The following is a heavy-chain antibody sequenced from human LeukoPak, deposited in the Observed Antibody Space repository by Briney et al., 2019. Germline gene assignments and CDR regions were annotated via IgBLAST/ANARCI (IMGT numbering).Heavy chain of an antibody. J-gene: IGHJ4*02. V-gene: IGHV3-21*01. Sequence: GGSLRLSCAASGFSFSTYNMNWVRQAPGKGLKWVSSISSSSSYIYYADSVKGRFTISRDNAKNSLYLQMNSLRAEDTAVYYCARGPGFIDYWGQGTLVTVSS. CDR2: ISSSSSYI. D-gene: IGHD3-10*01. CDR3: ARGPGFIDY. CDR1: GFSFSTYN.